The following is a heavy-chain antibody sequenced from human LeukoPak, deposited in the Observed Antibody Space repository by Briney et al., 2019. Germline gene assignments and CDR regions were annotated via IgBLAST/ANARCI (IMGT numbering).Heavy chain of an antibody. CDR1: GFTFSSYA. CDR3: AYCSGGSCYHSAEYFQH. D-gene: IGHD2-15*01. V-gene: IGHV3-23*01. Sequence: GGSLRLSCAASGFTFSSYAMSWVRQAPGKGLEWVSAISGSGGSTYYADSVKGRFTISRDNSKNTLYLQMNSLRAEDTAVYYCAYCSGGSCYHSAEYFQHWGQGTLVTVSS. J-gene: IGHJ1*01. CDR2: ISGSGGST.